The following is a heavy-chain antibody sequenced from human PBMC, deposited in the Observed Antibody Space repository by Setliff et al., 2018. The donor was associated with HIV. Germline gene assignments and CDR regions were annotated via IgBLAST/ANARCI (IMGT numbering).Heavy chain of an antibody. J-gene: IGHJ6*02. CDR2: INPAGNPT. D-gene: IGHD5-12*01. CDR1: GYTFTSDY. Sequence: ASVKVSCKASGYTFTSDYIHWVRQAPGQGLEWMGIINPAGNPTSYAQKFQGRVTITADESTSTAYMELSSLRSEDTAVYYCARRAADGYNYLYYYYGMDVWGQGTTVTVSS. CDR3: ARRAADGYNYLYYYYGMDV. V-gene: IGHV1-46*01.